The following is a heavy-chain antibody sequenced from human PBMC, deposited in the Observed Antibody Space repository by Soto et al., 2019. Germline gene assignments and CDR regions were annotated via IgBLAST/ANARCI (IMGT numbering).Heavy chain of an antibody. CDR1: GFTFSTYG. Sequence: DVQLLESGGGSVQRGGSLRLSCAASGFTFSTYGMTWVRQAPGKGLEWVSYGGSGGSTYYADSVKGRFTISRDNAKNTLYLQMNSLRAEDTVVYYCVKFRGRAYHYYYMDVWGNGTTVTVSS. CDR2: GGSGGST. V-gene: IGHV3-23*01. J-gene: IGHJ6*03. CDR3: VKFRGRAYHYYYMDV. D-gene: IGHD3-16*01.